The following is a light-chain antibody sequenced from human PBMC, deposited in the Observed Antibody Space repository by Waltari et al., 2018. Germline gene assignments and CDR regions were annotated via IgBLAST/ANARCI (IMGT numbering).Light chain of an antibody. V-gene: IGKV3-20*01. J-gene: IGKJ1*01. CDR3: QQYGSSPWT. Sequence: EIVLTQSPGTLSLSPGDRATLLCRASQTINNNYLVWYQQKPGQAPKRPVYGPSDRATGIPDRFGYSGSGTDFTLTISRLEPEDFAMYYCQQYGSSPWTFGQGTKVEI. CDR1: QTINNNY. CDR2: GPS.